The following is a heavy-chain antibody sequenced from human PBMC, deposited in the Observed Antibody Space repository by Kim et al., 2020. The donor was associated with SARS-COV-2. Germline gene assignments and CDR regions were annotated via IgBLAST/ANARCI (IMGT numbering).Heavy chain of an antibody. J-gene: IGHJ6*02. CDR3: ARDLGDILTGRPPYYYGMDV. CDR2: ISYDGSNK. CDR1: GFTFSSYA. Sequence: GGSLRLSCAASGFTFSSYAMHWVRQAPGKGLEWVAVISYDGSNKYYADSVKGRFTISRDNSKNTLYLQMNSLRAEDTAVYYCARDLGDILTGRPPYYYGMDVWGQGTTVTVSS. D-gene: IGHD3-9*01. V-gene: IGHV3-30*04.